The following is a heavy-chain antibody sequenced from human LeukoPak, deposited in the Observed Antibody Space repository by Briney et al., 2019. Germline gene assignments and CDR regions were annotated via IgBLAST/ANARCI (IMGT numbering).Heavy chain of an antibody. J-gene: IGHJ5*02. CDR2: INHSGST. V-gene: IGHV4-34*01. CDR3: ARGPGLADIVVVPAGGNSDWFDP. Sequence: SETLSLTCAVYGGSFSGYYWSWIRQPPGKGLEWIGEINHSGSTNYNLSLKSRVTISVDTSKNQFSLKLSSVTAADTAVYYCARGPGLADIVVVPAGGNSDWFDPWGQGTLVTVSS. D-gene: IGHD2-2*01. CDR1: GGSFSGYY.